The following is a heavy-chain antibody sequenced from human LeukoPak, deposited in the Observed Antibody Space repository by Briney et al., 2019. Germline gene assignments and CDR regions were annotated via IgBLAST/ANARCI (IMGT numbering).Heavy chain of an antibody. CDR2: IIPIFGTA. Sequence: GASVKVSCKASGYTFTSYAISWVRQAPGQGLEWMGGIIPIFGTANYAQKFQGRVTITADESTSTAYMELSSLRSEDTAAYYCARDRATITHRPLRYFDWLPDYWGQGTLVTVFS. J-gene: IGHJ4*02. V-gene: IGHV1-69*13. CDR3: ARDRATITHRPLRYFDWLPDY. D-gene: IGHD3-9*01. CDR1: GYTFTSYA.